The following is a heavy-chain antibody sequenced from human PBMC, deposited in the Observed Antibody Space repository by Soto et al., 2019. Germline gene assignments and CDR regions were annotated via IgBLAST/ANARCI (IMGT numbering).Heavy chain of an antibody. CDR2: ISSSSSYI. D-gene: IGHD1-7*01. CDR3: ARGSGGWNSPVYYMDV. CDR1: GFTFSSYS. J-gene: IGHJ6*03. V-gene: IGHV3-21*01. Sequence: PGGSLRLSCAASGFTFSSYSMNWVRQAPGKGLEWVSSISSSSSYIYYADSVKGRFTISRDNAKNSLYLQMNSLRAEDTAVYYCARGSGGWNSPVYYMDVWGKGTTVTVSS.